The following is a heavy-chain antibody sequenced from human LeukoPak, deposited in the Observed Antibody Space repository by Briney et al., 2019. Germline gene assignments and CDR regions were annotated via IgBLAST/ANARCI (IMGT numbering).Heavy chain of an antibody. D-gene: IGHD3-22*01. CDR2: ISGSGGST. J-gene: IGHJ4*02. Sequence: GGSLRLSCAASGFTFSSYAMSWVRQAPGKGLEWVSAISGSGGSTYYADSVKGRFTISRDNSKNTLYLQMNSLRAEDTAVYYCAKDDYYDSSGTWDYWGQGTLVTVSS. V-gene: IGHV3-23*01. CDR1: GFTFSSYA. CDR3: AKDDYYDSSGTWDY.